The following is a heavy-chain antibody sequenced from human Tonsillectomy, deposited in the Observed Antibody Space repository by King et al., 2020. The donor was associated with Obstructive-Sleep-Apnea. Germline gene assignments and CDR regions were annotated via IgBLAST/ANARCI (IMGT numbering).Heavy chain of an antibody. Sequence: VQLVESGGDLVKPGGSLRLSCAASGFTFNNAWMSWVRQAPGKGLEWVGRIKGKTDGGTTDYAAPVKGRFTISRDDSKNTLYLQMDSLRTEDTAVYYCNTPPEDYYYGSRGNDYWGQGTLVTVSS. V-gene: IGHV3-15*01. J-gene: IGHJ4*02. CDR2: IKGKTDGGTT. CDR1: GFTFNNAW. D-gene: IGHD3-22*01. CDR3: NTPPEDYYYGSRGNDY.